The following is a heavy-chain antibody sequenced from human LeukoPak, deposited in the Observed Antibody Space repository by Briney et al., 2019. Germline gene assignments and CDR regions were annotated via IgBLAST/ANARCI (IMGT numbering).Heavy chain of an antibody. J-gene: IGHJ4*02. D-gene: IGHD6-6*01. CDR1: GFTFSDYA. CDR3: ARVVVSSSSDYFDY. V-gene: IGHV3-30*04. CDR2: ISYDGSKK. Sequence: GGSLRLSCAASGFTFSDYAMHWVRRAPGKGLEWVAVISYDGSKKYYADSVKGRFTISRDTSKNTLYLQMNSLRAEDTAEYYCARVVVSSSSDYFDYWGQGTLVTVSS.